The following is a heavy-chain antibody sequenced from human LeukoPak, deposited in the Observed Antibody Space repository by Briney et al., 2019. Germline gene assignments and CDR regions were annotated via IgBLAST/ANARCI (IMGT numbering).Heavy chain of an antibody. J-gene: IGHJ4*02. D-gene: IGHD2-15*01. CDR2: IYYRGST. Sequence: SETLSLTFTVSGGSISSYYWSLIPQPPGKGLEWIGYIYYRGSTNYNPSLKSRATISVDTYKNQFSLKLRSVTPADTAVYYCVRDGGYCSGGSCYLYFDYWGQGTLVSVSS. CDR1: GGSISSYY. CDR3: VRDGGYCSGGSCYLYFDY. V-gene: IGHV4-59*01.